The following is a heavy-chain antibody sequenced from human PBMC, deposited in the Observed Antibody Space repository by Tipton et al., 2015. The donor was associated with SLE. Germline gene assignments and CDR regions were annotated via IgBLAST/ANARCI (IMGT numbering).Heavy chain of an antibody. D-gene: IGHD3-10*01. J-gene: IGHJ6*02. CDR1: GGSISSSSYY. V-gene: IGHV4-39*07. CDR2: IYYSGST. Sequence: TLSLTCTVSGGSISSSSYYWGWIRQPPGKGLEWIGSIYYSGSTNYNPSLKSRVTISVDTSKNQFSLKLSSVTAADTAVYYCARGSGFYGMDVWGQGTTVTVSS. CDR3: ARGSGFYGMDV.